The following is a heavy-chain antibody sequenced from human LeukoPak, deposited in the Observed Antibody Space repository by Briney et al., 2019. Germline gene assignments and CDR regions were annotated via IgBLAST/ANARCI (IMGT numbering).Heavy chain of an antibody. J-gene: IGHJ4*02. CDR1: GGSISSSSYY. CDR2: IYYSGST. D-gene: IGHD6-19*01. V-gene: IGHV4-39*07. CDR3: ARINGWSGAQYYFDS. Sequence: SETLSLTCTVSGGSISSSSYYWGWIRQPPGKGLEWIGGIYYSGSTYYNPSLKSRVTISIDTSKKNFSLNLSSVTAADTAVYYCARINGWSGAQYYFDSWGQGTLVTVSS.